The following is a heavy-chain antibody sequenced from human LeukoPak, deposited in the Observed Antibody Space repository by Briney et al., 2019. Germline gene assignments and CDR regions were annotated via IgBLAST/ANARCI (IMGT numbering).Heavy chain of an antibody. J-gene: IGHJ4*02. CDR2: ISSSTSTI. CDR1: GFTFSSYS. Sequence: GGSLRLSCATSGFTFSSYSMNWVRQAPGKGLEWVSYISSSTSTIYYADSVKGRFTISRDNAKNSLYLQMNSLRAEDTAVYYCAKPAISSRGWYYDYWGQGTLVTVSS. D-gene: IGHD6-19*01. CDR3: AKPAISSRGWYYDY. V-gene: IGHV3-48*01.